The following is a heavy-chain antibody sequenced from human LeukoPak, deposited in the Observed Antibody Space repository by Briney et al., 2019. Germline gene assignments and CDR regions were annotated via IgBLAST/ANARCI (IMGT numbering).Heavy chain of an antibody. D-gene: IGHD2-15*01. CDR2: ISGSGGST. Sequence: HPGGSLRLSCAASGFTFSSYGMSWVRQAPGKGLEWVSAISGSGGSTYYADSVKGRFTISRDNSKNTLYLQMNSLRAEDTAVYYCAKDGGYCSGGSCYSYWYFDLWGRGTLVTVSS. CDR1: GFTFSSYG. CDR3: AKDGGYCSGGSCYSYWYFDL. J-gene: IGHJ2*01. V-gene: IGHV3-23*01.